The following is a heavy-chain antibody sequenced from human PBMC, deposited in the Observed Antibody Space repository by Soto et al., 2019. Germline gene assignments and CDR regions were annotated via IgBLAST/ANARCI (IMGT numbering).Heavy chain of an antibody. V-gene: IGHV1-69*08. CDR1: GGTFSSYT. Sequence: QVQLVQSGAEVKKPGSSVKVSCKASGGTFSSYTISWVRQAPGQGLEWMGRIIPILGIANYAQKFQGRVTITADKPTSTAYMELSSLRSEDTAVYYCARDPNWNDGDFDYWGQGTLVTVSS. CDR2: IIPILGIA. CDR3: ARDPNWNDGDFDY. D-gene: IGHD1-20*01. J-gene: IGHJ4*02.